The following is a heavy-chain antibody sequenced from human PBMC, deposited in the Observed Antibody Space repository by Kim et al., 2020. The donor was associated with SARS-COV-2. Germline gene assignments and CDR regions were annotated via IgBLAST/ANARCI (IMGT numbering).Heavy chain of an antibody. CDR1: GFTFSSYW. CDR2: IKQDGSEK. CDR3: ARDLKGYSYTVYYYYGMDV. D-gene: IGHD5-18*01. J-gene: IGHJ6*02. V-gene: IGHV3-7*01. Sequence: GGSLRLSCAASGFTFSSYWMSWVRQAPGKGLEWVANIKQDGSEKYYVDSVKGRFTISRDNAKNSLYLQMNSLRAEDTAVYYCARDLKGYSYTVYYYYGMDVWGQGTTVTVSS.